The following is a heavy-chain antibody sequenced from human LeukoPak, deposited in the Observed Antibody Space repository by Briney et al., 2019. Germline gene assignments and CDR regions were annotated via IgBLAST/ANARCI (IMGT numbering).Heavy chain of an antibody. CDR3: ARGNWGDCHGMDV. V-gene: IGHV3-33*01. J-gene: IGHJ6*02. CDR1: GFIFSTYG. D-gene: IGHD7-27*01. Sequence: PGGSLRLSCGASGFIFSTYGMHWVRQAPGKGLEWVAVIWYDGSKKYVDSVKGRFTISRDNSKNTLYLQMNSLRAEDTAVYFCARGNWGDCHGMDVWGQGTTVTVSS. CDR2: IWYDGSKK.